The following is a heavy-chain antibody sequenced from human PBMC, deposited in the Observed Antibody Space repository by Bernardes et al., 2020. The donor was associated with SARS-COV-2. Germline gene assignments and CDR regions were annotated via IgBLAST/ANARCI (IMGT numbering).Heavy chain of an antibody. CDR2: INPNTGDT. J-gene: IGHJ4*02. CDR3: ARDFLITFGGPIVMQEVYFDH. V-gene: IGHV1-2*06. D-gene: IGHD3-16*02. CDR1: GYTFITYF. Sequence: ASVKVSCRASGYTFITYFMHWVRQAPGQGPEWMGRINPNTGDTMFAQKFRGRVSMTRDTSISTVYMELSSLASDDTAVYYCARDFLITFGGPIVMQEVYFDHWGQGTLVTVSS.